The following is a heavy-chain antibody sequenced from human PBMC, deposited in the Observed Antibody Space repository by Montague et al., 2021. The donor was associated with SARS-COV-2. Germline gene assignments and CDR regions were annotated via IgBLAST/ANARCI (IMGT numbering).Heavy chain of an antibody. J-gene: IGHJ4*02. V-gene: IGHV4-34*01. CDR3: ARGRQHINRIVEVVTGGEYYFDF. D-gene: IGHD3-22*01. Sequence: SETLSLTCAVYDGSFSDYSWTWSRQHPGKGLEWIGEINHRGSTNYNPSLKSRATITVDTSKNQFSLKMTSATAAATAVYYCARGRQHINRIVEVVTGGEYYFDFWGQGTLVAVSS. CDR2: INHRGST. CDR1: DGSFSDYS.